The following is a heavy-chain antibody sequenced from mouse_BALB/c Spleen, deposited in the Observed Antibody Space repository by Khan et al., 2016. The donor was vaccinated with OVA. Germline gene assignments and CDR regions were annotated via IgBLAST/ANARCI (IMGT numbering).Heavy chain of an antibody. CDR3: ARPNYYRSSYDAMDA. CDR2: IYPGSGNT. Sequence: QVQLQQSGAELVRPGTSVKMSCKTAGYTFTNYWIGWVKQRPGHGLAWIGDIYPGSGNTHYNEKFKGKASLTADTSSSTAYMHLSSQTSVASAISSWARPNYYRSSYDAMDAWGQQTSVTVSS. J-gene: IGHJ4*01. CDR1: GYTFTNYW. D-gene: IGHD1-1*01. V-gene: IGHV1-63*02.